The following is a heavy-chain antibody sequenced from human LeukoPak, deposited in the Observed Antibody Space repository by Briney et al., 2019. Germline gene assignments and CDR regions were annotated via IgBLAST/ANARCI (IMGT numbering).Heavy chain of an antibody. CDR1: GFTVSSNY. CDR2: IYSGGST. V-gene: IGHV3-53*01. Sequence: GGSLRLSCAVSGFTVSSNYMSWVRQAPGKGLEWVSIIYSGGSTDYADSVKGRFTISRDNSKNTLYLQMNSLRAEDTAVHYCARGYPHFYWGQGTLVTVSS. D-gene: IGHD1-14*01. J-gene: IGHJ4*02. CDR3: ARGYPHFY.